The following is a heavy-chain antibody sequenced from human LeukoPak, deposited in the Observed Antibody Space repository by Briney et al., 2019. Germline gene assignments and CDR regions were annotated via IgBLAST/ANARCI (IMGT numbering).Heavy chain of an antibody. D-gene: IGHD6-19*01. J-gene: IGHJ3*02. CDR2: ITGSGGST. V-gene: IGHV3-23*01. CDR3: AKDRDSRDWYEDAFDI. Sequence: AITGSGGSTYYIASVKGRFTISRDNSKNTLYLQMSSLRAEDTAMYYCAKDRDSRDWYEDAFDIWGQGTMVTVSS.